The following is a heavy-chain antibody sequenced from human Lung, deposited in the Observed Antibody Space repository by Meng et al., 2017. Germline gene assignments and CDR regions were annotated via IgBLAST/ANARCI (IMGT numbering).Heavy chain of an antibody. CDR2: LGAHPGDT. J-gene: IGHJ4*02. D-gene: IGHD3-10*01. V-gene: IGHV1-18*01. CDR3: ARGTPGRSYCDY. CDR1: DYTFTGYG. Sequence: HVQLLQSGAEVKQPGASVKGSCKASDYTFTGYGVCWVRQAPGQGLEWMAWLGAHPGDTSFAPKFLGRVTVTADTATATAYMELRSLRSDDTAVYYCARGTPGRSYCDYWGLGTLVTVSS.